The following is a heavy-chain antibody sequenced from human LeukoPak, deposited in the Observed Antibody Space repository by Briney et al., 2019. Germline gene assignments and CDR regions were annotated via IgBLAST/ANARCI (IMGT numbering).Heavy chain of an antibody. CDR2: INPNSGGT. V-gene: IGHV1-2*02. Sequence: ASVKVSCKASVYTFTGYHIHWLRQAPGKGLEWVGWINPNSGGTNCAHKFQGRVTMTRVTSISTAYMGLSRLRSDDTAVYYCARRYCSSTSCYTRDNWFDPWRQGSLVTVSS. CDR3: ARRYCSSTSCYTRDNWFDP. J-gene: IGHJ5*02. CDR1: VYTFTGYH. D-gene: IGHD2-2*02.